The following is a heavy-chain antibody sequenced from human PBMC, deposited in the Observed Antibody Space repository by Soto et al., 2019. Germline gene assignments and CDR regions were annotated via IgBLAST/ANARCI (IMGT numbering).Heavy chain of an antibody. Sequence: ASVKVCCKASCYSFTSDGISWVRQAPGQGLEWMGWISAYNGNTNYAQKLQGRVTMTTDTSTSTAYMELRSLRSDDTAVYYCARVDTAMIGFGAFDIWGQGPMVTVSS. D-gene: IGHD5-18*01. CDR2: ISAYNGNT. CDR3: ARVDTAMIGFGAFDI. J-gene: IGHJ3*02. CDR1: CYSFTSDG. V-gene: IGHV1-18*01.